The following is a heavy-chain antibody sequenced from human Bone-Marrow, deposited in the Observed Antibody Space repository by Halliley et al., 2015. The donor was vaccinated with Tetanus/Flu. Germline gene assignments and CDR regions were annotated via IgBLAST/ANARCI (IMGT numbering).Heavy chain of an antibody. CDR2: VSRNDGTT. CDR3: VKDTSPEYSYDSSGRFDF. D-gene: IGHD3-22*01. CDR1: GFIFDDYA. Sequence: SLRLSCAASGFIFDDYAMHWVRQAPGKGLEWVSGVSRNDGTTGYADSAKGRFTISRDNGKNSLYLQMNSLRPEDTALYYCVKDTSPEYSYDSSGRFDFWGQGTLVTVSS. J-gene: IGHJ4*02. V-gene: IGHV3-9*01.